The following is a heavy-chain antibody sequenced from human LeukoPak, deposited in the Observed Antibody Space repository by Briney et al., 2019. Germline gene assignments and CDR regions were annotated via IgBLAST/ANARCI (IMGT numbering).Heavy chain of an antibody. J-gene: IGHJ6*03. V-gene: IGHV4-30-4*07. Sequence: SETLSLTCAVSGGSISSGGYSWSCIRQPPGKGLEWIGYIYYSGRTYYNPSLKSRVTISVDTSKNQFSLKLSSVTAADSAVYYCARAYGDYRDAYYYYYMDVWGKGTTVTVSS. CDR2: IYYSGRT. D-gene: IGHD4-17*01. CDR1: GGSISSGGYS. CDR3: ARAYGDYRDAYYYYYMDV.